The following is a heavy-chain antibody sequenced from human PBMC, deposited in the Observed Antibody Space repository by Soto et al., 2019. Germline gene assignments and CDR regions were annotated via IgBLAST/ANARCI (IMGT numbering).Heavy chain of an antibody. CDR1: GGSISSYY. J-gene: IGHJ5*02. Sequence: SETLSLTCTVSGGSISSYYWSWIRQPPGKGLEWIGYIYYSGSTNYNPSLKSRVTISVDTSKNQFSLKLSSVTAADTAVYYCARGITTVANWFDPWGQGTLVTVSS. CDR3: ARGITTVANWFDP. CDR2: IYYSGST. V-gene: IGHV4-59*01. D-gene: IGHD4-17*01.